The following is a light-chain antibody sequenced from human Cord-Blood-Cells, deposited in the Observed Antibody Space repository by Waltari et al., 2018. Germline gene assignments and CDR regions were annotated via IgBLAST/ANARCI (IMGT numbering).Light chain of an antibody. CDR3: YSAADNNRGV. J-gene: IGLJ3*02. V-gene: IGLV3-27*01. Sequence: YELTQPSSVSVSPGQTARITCSGDVLAKKYARWFQQKPGQAPVLVIYKDSERPSGIPGRFSGSSSGTTVTLTISGAQVEDEADYYCYSAADNNRGVFGGGTKLTVL. CDR1: VLAKKY. CDR2: KDS.